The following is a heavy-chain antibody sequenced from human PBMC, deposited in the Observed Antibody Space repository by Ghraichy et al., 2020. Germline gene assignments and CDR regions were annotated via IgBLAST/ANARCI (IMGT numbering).Heavy chain of an antibody. J-gene: IGHJ4*02. CDR3: ASVYRGDY. V-gene: IGHV3-21*01. CDR2: ISSPGTDV. CDR1: GFSFSTSF. D-gene: IGHD5/OR15-5a*01. Sequence: GGSLRLSCTASGFSFSTSFMDWVRQAPGKGLEWVSSISSPGTDVSYADSAKGRFTTSRDNARKTLFLQMDSLRDDDTAVYYCASVYRGDYWGQGTLVTVSS.